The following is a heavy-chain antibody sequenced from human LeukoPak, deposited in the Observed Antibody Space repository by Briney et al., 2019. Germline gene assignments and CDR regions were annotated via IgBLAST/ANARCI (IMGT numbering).Heavy chain of an antibody. Sequence: PSETLSLTCTVSGGSISSYYWSWIRQPAGKGLEWIGRIYTSGSANYNPSLKSRVTMSVDTSKNQFSLKLSSVTAADTAVYYCARDRGAQYYYDSSGYYSVTKLNWFDPWGQGTLVTVSS. CDR2: IYTSGSA. J-gene: IGHJ5*02. D-gene: IGHD3-22*01. CDR1: GGSISSYY. CDR3: ARDRGAQYYYDSSGYYSVTKLNWFDP. V-gene: IGHV4-4*07.